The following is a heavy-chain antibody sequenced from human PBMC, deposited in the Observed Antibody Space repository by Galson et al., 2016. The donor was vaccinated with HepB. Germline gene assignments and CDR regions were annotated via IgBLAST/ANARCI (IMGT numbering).Heavy chain of an antibody. CDR2: IYHSGNT. D-gene: IGHD2-2*01. CDR1: GGPISSGNW. J-gene: IGHJ5*01. Sequence: SETLSLTCAVSGGPISSGNWWSWVRQTPGNGLEWIGEIYHSGNTNYNPSLKSRVTISIDESKNHFSLKLTSVTAADTAVYYCARGEYQLLYTWFDSWGQGILVTVSS. CDR3: ARGEYQLLYTWFDS. V-gene: IGHV4-4*02.